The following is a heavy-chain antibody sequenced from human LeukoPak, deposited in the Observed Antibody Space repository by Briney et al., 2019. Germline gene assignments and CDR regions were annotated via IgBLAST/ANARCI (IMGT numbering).Heavy chain of an antibody. CDR3: AKDISYDILTGYPSY. J-gene: IGHJ4*02. D-gene: IGHD3-9*01. V-gene: IGHV3-9*01. CDR2: ISWNSGSI. Sequence: GGSLRLSCAASGFTFDDYAIHWVRQAPGKGLEWVSGISWNSGSIGYADSVKGRFTISRDNAKNSLYLQMNSLRAEDTALYYCAKDISYDILTGYPSYWGQGTLVTVSS. CDR1: GFTFDDYA.